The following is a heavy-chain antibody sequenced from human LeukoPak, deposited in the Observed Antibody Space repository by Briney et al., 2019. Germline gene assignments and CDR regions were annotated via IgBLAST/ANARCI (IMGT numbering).Heavy chain of an antibody. CDR3: TSDSGGDWYAFDI. D-gene: IGHD2-21*02. CDR1: GGSISNYY. CDR2: PYTSAST. J-gene: IGHJ3*02. Sequence: SETLSLTCIVSGGSISNYYWSWIRQRVGKGLKWIGRPYTSASTNYNPSLKSRATMSVDTPKTQFSLKLSSLTAAATALYYGTSDSGGDWYAFDIWGQGTVVTVSS. V-gene: IGHV4-4*07.